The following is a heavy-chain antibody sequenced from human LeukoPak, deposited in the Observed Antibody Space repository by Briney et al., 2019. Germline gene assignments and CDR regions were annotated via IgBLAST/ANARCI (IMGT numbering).Heavy chain of an antibody. CDR3: ARGRGVTEYY. CDR2: INHSGST. CDR1: GGSFSGYY. Sequence: SETLSLTCAVYGGSFSGYYWSWIRQPPGKGLEWIGEINHSGSTNYNPSLKSRVTIPVDTSKNQFSLKLSSVTAPDTAVYYCARGRGVTEYYWGQGTLVTVSS. V-gene: IGHV4-34*01. J-gene: IGHJ4*02. D-gene: IGHD1-20*01.